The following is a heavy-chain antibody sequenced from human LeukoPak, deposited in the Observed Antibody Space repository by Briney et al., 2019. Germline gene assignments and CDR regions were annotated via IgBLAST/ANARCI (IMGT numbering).Heavy chain of an antibody. D-gene: IGHD6-19*01. CDR2: SYYRSKWYN. J-gene: IGHJ5*02. Sequence: SQTLSLTCAISGDSVSSNSAAWNWIRQSPSRGLEWLGRSYYRSKWYNDYAVSVKSRITINPDPSKNQFSLQLNSVTPEDTAVYYCARSQIAVAFSNWFDPWGQGTLVTVSS. V-gene: IGHV6-1*01. CDR3: ARSQIAVAFSNWFDP. CDR1: GDSVSSNSAA.